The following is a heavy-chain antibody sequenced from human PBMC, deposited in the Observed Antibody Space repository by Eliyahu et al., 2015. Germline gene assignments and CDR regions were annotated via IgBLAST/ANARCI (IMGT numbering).Heavy chain of an antibody. CDR3: ASRPSGGSFTNYFDH. D-gene: IGHD3-16*01. CDR2: MYYSGST. Sequence: QLQLQESGPGLVKPSETLSLKCNVSGASVSSSRYSWAWIRQPPGKGLEWIGFMYYSGSTYYNPSLKSRVNIFIDTARKHFSLYLSSVTAADTAVYYCASRPSGGSFTNYFDHWGQGALVTVSS. V-gene: IGHV4-39*02. CDR1: GASVSSSRYS. J-gene: IGHJ4*03.